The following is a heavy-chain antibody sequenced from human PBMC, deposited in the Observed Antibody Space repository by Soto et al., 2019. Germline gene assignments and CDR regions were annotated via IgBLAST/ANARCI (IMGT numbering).Heavy chain of an antibody. J-gene: IGHJ4*02. CDR3: ARGKGYSYGPYYFDY. V-gene: IGHV4-31*03. CDR1: GGSISSEGYY. D-gene: IGHD5-18*01. CDR2: IYYSGST. Sequence: QVPLQESGPGLVKPSQTLSLTCTVSGGSISSEGYYWSWFRQLPGKGLEWIGDIYYSGSTYYNPSRRGRLDMSGDASKNQFSLKLSSVTAADTALYYCARGKGYSYGPYYFDYGGQGTLVTVSS.